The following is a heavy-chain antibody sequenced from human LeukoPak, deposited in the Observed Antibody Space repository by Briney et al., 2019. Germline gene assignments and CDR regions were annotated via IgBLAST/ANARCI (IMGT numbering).Heavy chain of an antibody. CDR1: GFTFSTYS. CDR3: ARGSRDGYTQVFD. CDR2: ISSSSSYI. V-gene: IGHV3-21*01. D-gene: IGHD5-24*01. J-gene: IGHJ4*02. Sequence: SGGSLTLSCSASGFTFSTYSMNWLRQAPGKGLEWVSSISSSSSYIYYADSVKGRFTISRDNAKNSMYLQMNSLSAEDTAVYYCARGSRDGYTQVFDWGQGTLVTVSS.